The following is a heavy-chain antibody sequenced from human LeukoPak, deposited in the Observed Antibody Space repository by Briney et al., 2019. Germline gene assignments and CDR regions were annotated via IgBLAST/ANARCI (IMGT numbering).Heavy chain of an antibody. V-gene: IGHV1-69*05. CDR3: ARVLSRFGELMSY. J-gene: IGHJ4*02. D-gene: IGHD3-10*01. Sequence: ASVKVSCKASGGTFSSYAISWVRQAPGQGLEWVGGIIPIFGTAKYAQKVQGRVTMSTDESTSTAYMELSSLRSEDTAVYYCARVLSRFGELMSYWGQGTLVTVSS. CDR2: IIPIFGTA. CDR1: GGTFSSYA.